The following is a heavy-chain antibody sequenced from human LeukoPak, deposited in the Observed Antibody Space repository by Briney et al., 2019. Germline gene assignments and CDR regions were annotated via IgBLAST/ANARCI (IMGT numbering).Heavy chain of an antibody. D-gene: IGHD4-17*01. Sequence: GGSLRLSCAASGFTFSNTRMSWIRQAPGKGLEWVGRIKRKTDAGTTDYAAPVNGRFTISRDGSKDTLYLRMDSLKTEDTAVYYCTTEDYGDYVSPHWGQGTLVTVSS. CDR1: GFTFSNTR. V-gene: IGHV3-15*01. CDR3: TTEDYGDYVSPH. CDR2: IKRKTDAGTT. J-gene: IGHJ4*02.